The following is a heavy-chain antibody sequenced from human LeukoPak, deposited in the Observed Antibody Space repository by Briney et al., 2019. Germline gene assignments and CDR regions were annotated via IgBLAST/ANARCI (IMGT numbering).Heavy chain of an antibody. CDR1: GESFSGFY. Sequence: SETLSLTCGVYGESFSGFYWTWIRQPPGKGLEWIGEITHSGTTNYNPSLESRVTISVDTSMNHFSLRLSSVTAADTALYYCARARTRYSSNFDYWGQGTLVPVSP. J-gene: IGHJ4*02. CDR2: ITHSGTT. V-gene: IGHV4-34*01. CDR3: ARARTRYSSNFDY. D-gene: IGHD3-16*02.